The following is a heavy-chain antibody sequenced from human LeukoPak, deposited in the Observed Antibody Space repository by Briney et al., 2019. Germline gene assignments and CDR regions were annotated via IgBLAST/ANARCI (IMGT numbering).Heavy chain of an antibody. D-gene: IGHD1-26*01. V-gene: IGHV4-61*02. CDR3: ARPFAFGGSTAHDYFDY. CDR1: GGSISSGSYY. Sequence: SETLSLTCTVSGGSISSGSYYWSWIRQPAGKGLEWIGRIYTSGSTNYNPSLKSRVTISVDTSKNQFSLKLSSVTAADTAVYYCARPFAFGGSTAHDYFDYWGQGTLVTVSS. CDR2: IYTSGST. J-gene: IGHJ4*02.